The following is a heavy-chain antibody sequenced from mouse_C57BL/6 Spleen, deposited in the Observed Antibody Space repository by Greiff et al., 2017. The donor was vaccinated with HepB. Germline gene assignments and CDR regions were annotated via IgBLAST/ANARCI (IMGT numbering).Heavy chain of an antibody. CDR3: ARSGTGNFDY. J-gene: IGHJ2*01. V-gene: IGHV1-81*01. D-gene: IGHD4-1*01. CDR1: GYTFTSYG. CDR2: IYPRSGNT. Sequence: VQGVESGAELARPGASVKLSCKASGYTFTSYGISWVKQRTGQGLEWIGEIYPRSGNTYYNEKFKGKATLTADKSSSTAYMELRSLTSEDSAVYFCARSGTGNFDYWGQGTTLTVSS.